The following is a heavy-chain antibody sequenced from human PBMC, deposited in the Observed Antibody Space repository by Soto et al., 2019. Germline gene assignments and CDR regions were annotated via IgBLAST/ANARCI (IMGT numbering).Heavy chain of an antibody. CDR2: IRSKANSYAT. Sequence: GGSLRLSCAASGFTFSGAAMHWVRQAYGKGLEWVGRIRSKANSYATAYAASVKGRFTISRDDSKNTAYLQMNSLKTEDTAVYYCKVVPAATMLRRVDPWGQGTLVTVSS. J-gene: IGHJ5*02. D-gene: IGHD2-2*01. V-gene: IGHV3-73*01. CDR1: GFTFSGAA. CDR3: KVVPAATMLRRVDP.